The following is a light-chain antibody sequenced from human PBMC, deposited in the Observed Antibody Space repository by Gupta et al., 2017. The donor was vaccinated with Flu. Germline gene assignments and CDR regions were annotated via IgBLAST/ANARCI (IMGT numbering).Light chain of an antibody. Sequence: SLTISCRGTSSDVRRNNCVSWYHQAPGKAPKLIIYEVTKRPSGVSERFSGSKSGHTASLTFSGLQAEDEAEYFCCLYAGSNMLVFGTGTALTVL. CDR2: EVT. CDR1: SSDVRRNNC. CDR3: CLYAGSNMLV. V-gene: IGLV2-11*01. J-gene: IGLJ2*01.